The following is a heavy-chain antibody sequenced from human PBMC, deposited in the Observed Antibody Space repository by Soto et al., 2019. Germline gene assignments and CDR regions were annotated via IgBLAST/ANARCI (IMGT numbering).Heavy chain of an antibody. D-gene: IGHD3-16*01. CDR3: ARDYDGVFDY. Sequence: RGSLRLSCAASGFTFRSYWMSWVRQAPGKGLEWVANIKEDGSEKYYVDSVKGRFTIARDNAKNSLYLQMNSLRAEDTAVYYCARDYDGVFDYWGQGTLVTVSS. J-gene: IGHJ4*02. V-gene: IGHV3-7*01. CDR1: GFTFRSYW. CDR2: IKEDGSEK.